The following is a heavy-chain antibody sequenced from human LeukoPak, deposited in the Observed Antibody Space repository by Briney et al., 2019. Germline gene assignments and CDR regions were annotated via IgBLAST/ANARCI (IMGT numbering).Heavy chain of an antibody. CDR3: ARERSGATTPLDY. V-gene: IGHV3-7*03. D-gene: IGHD1-26*01. CDR2: IKQDGSEK. Sequence: HPGGSLRLSCAASGFTFSSYWMSWVRQAPGKGLEWVANIKQDGSEKYYVDSVKGRFTISRDNAKNSLYLQMNSLRAEDTAVYYCARERSGATTPLDYWGQGTLVTVSS. J-gene: IGHJ4*02. CDR1: GFTFSSYW.